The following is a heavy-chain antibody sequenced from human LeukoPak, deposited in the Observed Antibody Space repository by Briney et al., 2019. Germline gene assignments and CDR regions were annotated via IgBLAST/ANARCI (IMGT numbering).Heavy chain of an antibody. J-gene: IGHJ4*02. CDR3: AKDLGYNYWFDY. Sequence: GGSLRLSCAASGFTFSSYAMRWVRQAPGKGLAWVSAISGSGGSTYYADSVKGRFTISRDNSKNTLYLQMNSLRAEDTAVYYCAKDLGYNYWFDYWGQGTLVTVSS. V-gene: IGHV3-23*01. D-gene: IGHD5-24*01. CDR2: ISGSGGST. CDR1: GFTFSSYA.